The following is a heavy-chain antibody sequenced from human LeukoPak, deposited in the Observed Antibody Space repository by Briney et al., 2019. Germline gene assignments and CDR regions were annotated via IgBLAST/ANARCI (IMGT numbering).Heavy chain of an antibody. CDR1: GFTFSCYS. V-gene: IGHV3-21*01. CDR3: ARADIVVVPAAMYGDYLDY. Sequence: PGGSLRLSCAASGFTFSCYSMNWVRQAPGKGLEWVSSISSSSSYTYYADSVKGRFTISRDNAKDSLYLQMNSLRAEDTAVYYCARADIVVVPAAMYGDYLDYWGQGTLVTVSS. D-gene: IGHD2-2*01. J-gene: IGHJ4*02. CDR2: ISSSSSYT.